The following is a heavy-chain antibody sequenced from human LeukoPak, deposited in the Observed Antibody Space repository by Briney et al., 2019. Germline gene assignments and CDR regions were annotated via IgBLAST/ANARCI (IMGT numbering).Heavy chain of an antibody. J-gene: IGHJ4*02. V-gene: IGHV5-51*01. Sequence: GESLKISCKGSGYSFTSYWIGWVRQMPGKGLEWMGIIYPGDSDTRYSPSFQGQVTISADKSISTAYLQWSSLKASDTAMYYCARLHLNYYASSGYEYYFDYWGQGTLVTVSS. CDR2: IYPGDSDT. CDR3: ARLHLNYYASSGYEYYFDY. D-gene: IGHD3-22*01. CDR1: GYSFTSYW.